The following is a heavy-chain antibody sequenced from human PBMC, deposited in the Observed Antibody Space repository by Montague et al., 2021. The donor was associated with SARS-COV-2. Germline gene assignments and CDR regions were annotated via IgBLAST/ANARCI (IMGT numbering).Heavy chain of an antibody. J-gene: IGHJ4*02. Sequence: PALAKPTQTLTLTCTFSGFSRSTSGMCVSWIRQPPGKALEWLARSDWDDDKYYSTSLKTRLTISKDTSKSQVVLTMTNMDPVDTATYYCARMSAGATIAFDYWGQGTLVTVSS. V-gene: IGHV2-70*11. CDR2: SDWDDDK. CDR3: ARMSAGATIAFDY. CDR1: GFSRSTSGMC. D-gene: IGHD1-26*01.